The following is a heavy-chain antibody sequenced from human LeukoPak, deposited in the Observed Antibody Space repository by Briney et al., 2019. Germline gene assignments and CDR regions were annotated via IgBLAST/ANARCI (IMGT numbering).Heavy chain of an antibody. J-gene: IGHJ4*02. CDR2: IYYSGST. D-gene: IGHD1-14*01. CDR1: GGSLSNNYYY. CDR3: ARQTESYYFVY. Sequence: SETLSLTCTVSGGSLSNNYYYWGWIRQPPGKGLEWTGSIYYSGSTYYNPSLKSRVTISVDTSKNQFSLKLRSVTAADTAVYHCARQTESYYFVYWGQGTLVTVSS. V-gene: IGHV4-39*01.